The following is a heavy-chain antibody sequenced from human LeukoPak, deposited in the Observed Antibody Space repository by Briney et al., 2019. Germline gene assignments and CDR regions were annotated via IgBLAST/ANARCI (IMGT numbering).Heavy chain of an antibody. Sequence: PSETLPLTCTVSGGSISSYYWSWVRQPPGKGLEWIGYIYYTGSTKYNPSLMSRVTMSVDTSMNQFSLKLSSLTAADAAVYYCARGGWYRAYYYGLDVWGQGSTVTVSS. V-gene: IGHV4-59*01. CDR2: IYYTGST. D-gene: IGHD1-14*01. J-gene: IGHJ6*02. CDR3: ARGGWYRAYYYGLDV. CDR1: GGSISSYY.